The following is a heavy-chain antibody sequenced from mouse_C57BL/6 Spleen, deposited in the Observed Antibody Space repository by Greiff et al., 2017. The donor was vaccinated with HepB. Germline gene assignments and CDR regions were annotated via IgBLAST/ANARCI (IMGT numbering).Heavy chain of an antibody. V-gene: IGHV1-18*01. J-gene: IGHJ1*03. CDR3: ARVYYYGSRYFDV. CDR2: INPNNGGT. CDR1: GYTFTDYN. Sequence: VHVKQSGPELVKPGASVKIPCKASGYTFTDYNMDWVKQSHGKSLEWIGDINPNNGGTIYNQKFKGKATLTVDKSSSTAYMELRSLTSEDTAVYYCARVYYYGSRYFDVWGTGTTVTVSS. D-gene: IGHD1-1*01.